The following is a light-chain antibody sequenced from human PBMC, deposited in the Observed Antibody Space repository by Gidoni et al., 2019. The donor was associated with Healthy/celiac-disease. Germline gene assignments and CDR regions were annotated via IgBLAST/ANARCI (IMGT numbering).Light chain of an antibody. J-gene: IGKJ1*01. V-gene: IGKV3-15*01. CDR1: QSVSSN. CDR3: QQYNNWLPWT. CDR2: GAS. Sequence: EIVMTQSPATLSVSPGERATLSCRVSQSVSSNLAWYQQKPGQAPKLLIYGASNRATGTPARFSGSGSGTEFTLTISSLQSEDFAVYYCQQYNNWLPWTFGQGTKVEIK.